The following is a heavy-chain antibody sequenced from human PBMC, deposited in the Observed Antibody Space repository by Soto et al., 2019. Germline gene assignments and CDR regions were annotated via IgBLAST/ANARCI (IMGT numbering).Heavy chain of an antibody. CDR2: IIPIFGTA. V-gene: IGHV1-69*13. CDR1: GGTFSSYA. J-gene: IGHJ6*02. D-gene: IGHD5-12*01. Sequence: ASVKVSCKASGGTFSSYAISWVRQAPGQGLEWMGGIIPIFGTANYAQKFQGRVTITADESTSTAYMELSSLRSEDTAVYYCARGPWLRFQITGYGMDVWGQGTTVTVSS. CDR3: ARGPWLRFQITGYGMDV.